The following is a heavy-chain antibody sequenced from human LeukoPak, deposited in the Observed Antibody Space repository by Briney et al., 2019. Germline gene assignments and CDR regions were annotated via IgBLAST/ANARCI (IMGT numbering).Heavy chain of an antibody. Sequence: SQTLSLTCAVSGGSISSGGYSWSWIRQPPGKGLEWIGYIYHSGSTYYNPSLKSRVTISVDRSKNQFSLKLSSVTAADTAVYYCARDMTDWWFDPWGQGTLVTVSS. CDR3: ARDMTDWWFDP. CDR1: GGSISSGGYS. J-gene: IGHJ5*02. D-gene: IGHD3-9*01. CDR2: IYHSGST. V-gene: IGHV4-30-2*01.